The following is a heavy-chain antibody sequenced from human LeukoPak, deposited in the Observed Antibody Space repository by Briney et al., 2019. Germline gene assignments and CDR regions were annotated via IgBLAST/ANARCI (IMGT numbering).Heavy chain of an antibody. Sequence: SETLSLTRTVSGGSISSGGYYWSWIRQHPGRGLEWIGYIYYSGSTYYNPSLKSRVTISVDTSKNQFSLKLSSVTAADTAVYYCARAEITMVRGASYLFDYWGQGTLVTVSS. CDR1: GGSISSGGYY. J-gene: IGHJ4*02. D-gene: IGHD3-10*01. CDR3: ARAEITMVRGASYLFDY. V-gene: IGHV4-31*03. CDR2: IYYSGST.